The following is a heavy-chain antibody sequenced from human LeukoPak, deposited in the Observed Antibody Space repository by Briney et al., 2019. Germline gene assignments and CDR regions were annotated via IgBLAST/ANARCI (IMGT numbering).Heavy chain of an antibody. D-gene: IGHD1-26*01. CDR1: GFTFSSYA. Sequence: GGSLRLSCAASGFTFSSYAMSWVRQAPGKGLEWVSSISSSTTYISYADSVKGRFTISRDNAKNSLYLQMNSLRAEDTAVYYCARGAAGYVGASSFDYWGQGTLVTVS. CDR2: ISSSTTYI. V-gene: IGHV3-21*01. J-gene: IGHJ4*02. CDR3: ARGAAGYVGASSFDY.